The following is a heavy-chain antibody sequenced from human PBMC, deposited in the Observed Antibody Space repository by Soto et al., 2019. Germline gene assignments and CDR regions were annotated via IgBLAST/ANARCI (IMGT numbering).Heavy chain of an antibody. J-gene: IGHJ4*02. CDR1: GGTFSSYT. CDR2: IIPILGIA. V-gene: IGHV1-69*08. CDR3: ARDRLAAAGPRVDY. D-gene: IGHD6-13*01. Sequence: QVQLVQSGAEVKKPGSSVKVSCKASGGTFSSYTISWVRQAPGQGLEWMGRIIPILGIANYAQKFQGRVTITADKSTSTAYMELSSLRSEDTAVYYCARDRLAAAGPRVDYWGQGTLVTVSS.